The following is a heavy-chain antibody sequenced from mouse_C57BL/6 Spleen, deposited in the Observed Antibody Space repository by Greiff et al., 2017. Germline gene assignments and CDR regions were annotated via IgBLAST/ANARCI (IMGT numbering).Heavy chain of an antibody. CDR1: GYAFTNYL. D-gene: IGHD2-12*01. CDR3: ASYEDYSMDY. CDR2: INPGSGGT. V-gene: IGHV1-54*01. J-gene: IGHJ4*01. Sequence: VQLQQSGAELVRPGTSVKVSCKASGYAFTNYLIAWVKQRPGQGLEWIGVINPGSGGTNYNEKFKGKATMAADKSSSTAYMQLSSLTSEDAAVYCCASYEDYSMDYWGQGTSVTVSS.